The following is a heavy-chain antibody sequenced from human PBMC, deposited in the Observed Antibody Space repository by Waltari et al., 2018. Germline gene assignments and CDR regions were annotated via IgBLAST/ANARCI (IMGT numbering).Heavy chain of an antibody. D-gene: IGHD4-17*01. V-gene: IGHV3-7*01. CDR2: IKQDGSEK. CDR1: GFTFSSYW. J-gene: IGHJ3*02. Sequence: EVQLVESGGGLVQPGGSLRLSCAASGFTFSSYWMSWVRQAPGKGLEWVANIKQDGSEKYYVDSVKGRFTISRDNAKNSLYLQMNSLRAKDTAVYYCAREDYGGGEGAFDIWGQGTMVTVSS. CDR3: AREDYGGGEGAFDI.